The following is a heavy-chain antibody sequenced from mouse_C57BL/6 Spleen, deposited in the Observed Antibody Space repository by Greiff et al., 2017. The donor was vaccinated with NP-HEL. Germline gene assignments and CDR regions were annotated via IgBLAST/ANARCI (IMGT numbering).Heavy chain of an antibody. Sequence: QVHVKQPGAELVKPGASVKMSCKASGYTFTSYWITWVKQRPGQGLEWIGDIYPGSGSTNYNEKFKSKATLTVDTSSSTAYMQLSSLTSEDSAVYYCARGDYDGSRYFDVWGTGTTVTVSS. D-gene: IGHD1-1*01. CDR1: GYTFTSYW. V-gene: IGHV1-55*01. CDR2: IYPGSGST. J-gene: IGHJ1*03. CDR3: ARGDYDGSRYFDV.